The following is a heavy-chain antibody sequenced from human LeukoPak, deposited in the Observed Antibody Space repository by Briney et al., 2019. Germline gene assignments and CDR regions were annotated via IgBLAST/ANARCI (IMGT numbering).Heavy chain of an antibody. CDR2: INPSGGST. Sequence: GASVKVSCKASGYTFTSYYMHWVRQAPGQGLEWVGIINPSGGSTSYAQKFQGRVTMTRYTSTSTVYMELSSLRAEDTAVYYCARVVAVGDFDYWGQGTLVTVSS. CDR1: GYTFTSYY. CDR3: ARVVAVGDFDY. D-gene: IGHD6-19*01. J-gene: IGHJ4*02. V-gene: IGHV1-46*01.